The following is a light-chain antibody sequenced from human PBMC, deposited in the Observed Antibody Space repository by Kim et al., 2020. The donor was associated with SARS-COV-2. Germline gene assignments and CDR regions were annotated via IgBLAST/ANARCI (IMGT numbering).Light chain of an antibody. J-gene: IGLJ3*02. CDR2: CKN. CDR3: NSRDSIGNHLV. Sequence: LGQNVRITCQGDNSISYYSCWYQQKPRQAPLLGIYCKNNRPTWIPDRFSGSSSRNTASLTTSGAQAEDLADNFCNSRDSIGNHLVFGVVTQLTVL. V-gene: IGLV3-19*01. CDR1: NSISYY.